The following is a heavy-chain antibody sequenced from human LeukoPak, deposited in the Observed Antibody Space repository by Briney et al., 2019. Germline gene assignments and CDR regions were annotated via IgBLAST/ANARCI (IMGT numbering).Heavy chain of an antibody. CDR3: ARCIVGATICAFDI. Sequence: SETLSLTCAVDGGSFSGYYWSWIRQPPGKGLEWIGEINHSGSTNYNPSLKSRVTISVDTSKNQFSLKLSSVTAADTAVYYCARCIVGATICAFDIWGQGTMVTVSS. V-gene: IGHV4-34*01. CDR1: GGSFSGYY. CDR2: INHSGST. J-gene: IGHJ3*02. D-gene: IGHD1-26*01.